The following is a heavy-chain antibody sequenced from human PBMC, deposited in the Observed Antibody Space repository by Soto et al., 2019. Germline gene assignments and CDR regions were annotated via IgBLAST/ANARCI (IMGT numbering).Heavy chain of an antibody. V-gene: IGHV3-23*01. D-gene: IGHD1-7*01. CDR2: ISGSGVIT. J-gene: IGHJ1*01. CDR1: GFTFSSHA. CDR3: AKPPSNWNYEKYFHH. Sequence: EVQLLESGGDLVQPGGSLRLSCAASGFTFSSHAMSWVRQASGKGLEWVSVISGSGVITYYADSVKGRFTISRDNSKNTLYLQMNSLSPEDTAVYYCAKPPSNWNYEKYFHHWGQGTLVTVS.